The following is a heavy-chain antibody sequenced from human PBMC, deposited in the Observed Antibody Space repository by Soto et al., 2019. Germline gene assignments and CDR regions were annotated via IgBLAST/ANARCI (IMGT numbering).Heavy chain of an antibody. CDR1: GGAINTNNYY. CDR2: VFYDGTT. Sequence: SETLSLTCTVSGGAINTNNYYWGWVRQAPGKGLEWIGSVFYDGTTYYSPSLKSRVTISLATSRTQFSLKIKSVTAADTAFYYCARLVFLSPVANVWGQGTLVTVSS. V-gene: IGHV4-39*01. J-gene: IGHJ4*02. CDR3: ARLVFLSPVANV. D-gene: IGHD2-2*01.